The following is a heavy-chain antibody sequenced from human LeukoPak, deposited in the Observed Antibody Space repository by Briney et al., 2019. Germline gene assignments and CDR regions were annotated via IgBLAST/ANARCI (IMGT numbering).Heavy chain of an antibody. CDR3: ARVRRTSYYFDY. CDR1: GYTFTSYY. CDR2: INPSGGST. D-gene: IGHD3/OR15-3a*01. J-gene: IGHJ4*02. Sequence: ASVKVSCKASGYTFTSYYMHWVRQAPGQGLEWMGIINPSGGSTSYAQKFQGRVTMTRDMSTSIVYMELSSLRSEDTAVYYCARVRRTSYYFDYWGQGTLVTVSS. V-gene: IGHV1-46*01.